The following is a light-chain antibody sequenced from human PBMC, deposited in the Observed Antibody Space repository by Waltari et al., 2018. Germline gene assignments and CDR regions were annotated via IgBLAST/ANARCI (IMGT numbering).Light chain of an antibody. CDR1: RSTIGAGFD. V-gene: IGLV1-40*01. CDR2: VHG. Sequence: QSVLTQPPSVSGAPGQRVIISCTGTRSTIGAGFDVHWYRQVPGAAPRLLIYVHGKRPSGVPYRFSGSTSGSSASLAITGLLPEDEADYYCQSFDSSMSGSVFGGGTKLTVL. CDR3: QSFDSSMSGSV. J-gene: IGLJ2*01.